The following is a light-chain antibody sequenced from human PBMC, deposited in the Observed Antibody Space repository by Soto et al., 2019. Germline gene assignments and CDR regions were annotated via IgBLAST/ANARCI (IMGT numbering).Light chain of an antibody. CDR3: QSTDNSGTYVM. CDR2: KDS. J-gene: IGLJ3*02. CDR1: TLTKQY. V-gene: IGLV3-25*02. Sequence: SYELTQPPSVSVSPGQTARITCSGDTLTKQYSYWYQQKPGQAPVVVIYKDSERPSGIPERISGSSSGTTVTLTISGVQAEDEADYYCQSTDNSGTYVMFGGGTQLTVL.